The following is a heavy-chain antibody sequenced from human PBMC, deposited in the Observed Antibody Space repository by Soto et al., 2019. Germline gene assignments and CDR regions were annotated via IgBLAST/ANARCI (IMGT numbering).Heavy chain of an antibody. D-gene: IGHD3-9*01. Sequence: GGSLRLSCAASGFTFSSYAMSWVRQAPGKGLEWVSAISGSGGSTYYADSVKGRFTISRDNSKNTLYLKMNSLRAEDTDVYYCAKDHPEVVPAAYYDILTGNFDYWGQGTLVTVSS. CDR3: AKDHPEVVPAAYYDILTGNFDY. CDR1: GFTFSSYA. J-gene: IGHJ4*02. V-gene: IGHV3-23*01. CDR2: ISGSGGST.